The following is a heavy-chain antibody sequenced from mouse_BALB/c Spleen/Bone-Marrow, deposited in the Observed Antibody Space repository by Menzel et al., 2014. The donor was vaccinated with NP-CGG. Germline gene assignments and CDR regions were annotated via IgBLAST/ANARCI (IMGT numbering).Heavy chain of an antibody. CDR3: TSYYGYY. CDR2: IRNKANNLAA. J-gene: IGHJ2*01. V-gene: IGHV6-6*01. Sequence: EVQLVESGGGLVQPGGSMKLSCAASGFTFSDAWMDWVRQSPEKWLEWVAEIRNKANNLAAYFSESVKGRFTISRDDSKSSVYLQMNILRPEDTGIYYCTSYYGYYWGQGTTLTVSS. CDR1: GFTFSDAW. D-gene: IGHD1-2*01.